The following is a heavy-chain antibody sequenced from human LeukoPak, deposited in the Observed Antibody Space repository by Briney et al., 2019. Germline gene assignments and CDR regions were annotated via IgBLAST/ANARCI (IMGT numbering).Heavy chain of an antibody. CDR2: INHSGST. Sequence: KSSETLSLTCAVYGGSFSGYYWSWIRQPPGKGLDWIGEINHSGSTNYNPSLKSRVTISVDTSKNQFSLKLSSVTAADTAVYYCARTAYCGGDCYDKNFDYWGQGTLVTVSS. J-gene: IGHJ4*02. CDR1: GGSFSGYY. D-gene: IGHD2-21*02. V-gene: IGHV4-34*01. CDR3: ARTAYCGGDCYDKNFDY.